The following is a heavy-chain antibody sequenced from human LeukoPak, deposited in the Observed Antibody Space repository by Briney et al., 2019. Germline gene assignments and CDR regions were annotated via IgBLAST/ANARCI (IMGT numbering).Heavy chain of an antibody. D-gene: IGHD3-16*02. CDR1: GGTFSSYA. CDR3: ARASSDYVWGSYRSPYYYYGMDV. CDR2: IIPIFGTA. V-gene: IGHV1-69*06. J-gene: IGHJ6*04. Sequence: ASVKVSCKASGGTFSSYAISWVRQAPGQGLEWMGGIIPIFGTANYAQKFQGRVTITADKSTSTAYMELSSLGSEDTAVYYCARASSDYVWGSYRSPYYYYGMDVWGKGTTVTASS.